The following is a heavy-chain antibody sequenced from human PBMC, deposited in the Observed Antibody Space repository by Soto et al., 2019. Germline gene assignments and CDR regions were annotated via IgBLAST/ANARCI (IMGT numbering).Heavy chain of an antibody. CDR1: GGSISSGDYY. J-gene: IGHJ5*02. CDR3: ARVVGDELLFDP. D-gene: IGHD2-15*01. V-gene: IGHV4-30-4*01. CDR2: SYYSRST. Sequence: PSETLSITCTVSGGSISSGDYYWSWIRQPPGKGLEWIGYSYYSRSTYYNQSLKSRVNISVDTSKNQFSLKLSSVTVAYTAVYYCARVVGDELLFDPWGQGTLVTVS.